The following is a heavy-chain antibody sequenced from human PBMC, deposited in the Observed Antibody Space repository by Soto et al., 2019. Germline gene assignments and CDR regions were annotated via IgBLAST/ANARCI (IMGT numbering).Heavy chain of an antibody. V-gene: IGHV4-59*01. CDR2: IYYSGST. CDR3: AREAKIAAAGTANWFDP. CDR1: GGSISSYY. Sequence: TSETLSLTCTVSGGSISSYYWSWIRQPPGKGLEWIGYIYYSGSTNYNPSLKSRVTISVDTSKDQFSLKLSSVTAADTAVYYCAREAKIAAAGTANWFDPWGQGTLVTVSS. J-gene: IGHJ5*02. D-gene: IGHD6-13*01.